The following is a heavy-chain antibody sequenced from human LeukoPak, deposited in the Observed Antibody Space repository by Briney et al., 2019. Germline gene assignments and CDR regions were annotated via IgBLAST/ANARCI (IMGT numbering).Heavy chain of an antibody. CDR3: ARDRRDPRGKAVSTTYYFDY. J-gene: IGHJ4*02. CDR1: GFTFSTYA. CDR2: IWYDGSQK. V-gene: IGHV3-33*01. D-gene: IGHD1-1*01. Sequence: GGSLRLSCAASGFTFSTYAMHWVRQAPGKGLEWVAVIWYDGSQKFYTDSVKGRFTISRDNSLNTLTLQMNSLRAEDTALYYCARDRRDPRGKAVSTTYYFDYWGLGTLVTVSS.